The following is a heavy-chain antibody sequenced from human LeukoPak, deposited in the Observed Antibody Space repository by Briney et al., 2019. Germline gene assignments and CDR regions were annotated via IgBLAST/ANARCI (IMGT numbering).Heavy chain of an antibody. CDR3: ASPSSGQSFDI. CDR1: GFTVSSNY. D-gene: IGHD6-19*01. Sequence: RPGGSLRLSCAASGFTVSSNYMNWVRQAPGKGLEWVSVIYTGGNTYYADSVKGRFTISRDNSRNTLYLQMHSLRAEDTAVYYCASPSSGQSFDIWGQGTMVTVSS. V-gene: IGHV3-53*01. CDR2: IYTGGNT. J-gene: IGHJ3*02.